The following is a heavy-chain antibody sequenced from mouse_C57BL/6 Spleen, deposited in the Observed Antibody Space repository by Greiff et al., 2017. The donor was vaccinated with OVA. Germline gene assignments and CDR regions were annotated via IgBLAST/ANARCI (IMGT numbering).Heavy chain of an antibody. CDR1: GFSLTSYG. D-gene: IGHD2-4*01. J-gene: IGHJ4*01. CDR2: IWSGGST. CDR3: ARKDYDYVDYYAMDY. V-gene: IGHV2-2*01. Sequence: VKLMESGPGLVQPSQSLSITCTVSGFSLTSYGVHWVRQSPGKGLEWLGVIWSGGSTDYNAAFISRLSISKDNSKSQVFFKMNSLQADDTAIYYCARKDYDYVDYYAMDYWGQGTSVTVSS.